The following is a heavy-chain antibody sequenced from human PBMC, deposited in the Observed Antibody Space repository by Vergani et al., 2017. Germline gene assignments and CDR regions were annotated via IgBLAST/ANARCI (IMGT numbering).Heavy chain of an antibody. D-gene: IGHD6-13*01. Sequence: QVQLQESGPALVRPSQTLSLTCTASGGSISSGSYYWCWFRQPAGKGLEWIGRFYTGGGTSYNPSLKSRVTISVDTSNNQFSLQLSCVTAADTAVYYCARDPLYSTTGPFLLRDMGVWGQGTTVTVSS. V-gene: IGHV4-61*02. CDR3: ARDPLYSTTGPFLLRDMGV. CDR2: FYTGGGT. J-gene: IGHJ6*01. CDR1: GGSISSGSYY.